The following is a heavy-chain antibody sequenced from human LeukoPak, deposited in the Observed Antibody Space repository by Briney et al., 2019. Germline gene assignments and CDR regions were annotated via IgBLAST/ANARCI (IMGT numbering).Heavy chain of an antibody. CDR1: GFSFRNNA. V-gene: IGHV3-64D*09. J-gene: IGHJ4*02. D-gene: IGHD3-22*01. CDR2: ISSNGRST. Sequence: GGSLRPSCSASGFSFRNNAMHWVRQAPGKGLEYVSGISSNGRSTSYAESVKGRFIISRDNSKNTLYLQMSSLRAEDTAVYHCVSTYHYDSSGYYPFDYWGQGSLVTVSS. CDR3: VSTYHYDSSGYYPFDY.